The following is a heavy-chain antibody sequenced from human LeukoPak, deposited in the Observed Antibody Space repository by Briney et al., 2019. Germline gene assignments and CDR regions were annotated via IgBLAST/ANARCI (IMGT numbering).Heavy chain of an antibody. CDR2: ISSSSSYI. V-gene: IGHV3-21*01. D-gene: IGHD2-2*01. Sequence: GGSLRLSCAASGFTFSSYSMNWVRQAPGKGLEWVSSISSSSSYIYYADSVKGRFTISRDNAKNSLYLQMNSLRAEDTAVYYCARVSDQLVLGPFDHWGQGTLVTVSS. CDR1: GFTFSSYS. CDR3: ARVSDQLVLGPFDH. J-gene: IGHJ4*02.